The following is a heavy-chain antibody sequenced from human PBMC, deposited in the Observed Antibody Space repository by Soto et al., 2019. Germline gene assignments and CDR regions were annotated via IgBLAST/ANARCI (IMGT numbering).Heavy chain of an antibody. CDR2: IYYSGST. J-gene: IGHJ5*02. CDR3: AREEVAYYGSGSYNWFDP. CDR1: GGSISSGDYY. D-gene: IGHD3-10*01. V-gene: IGHV4-30-4*01. Sequence: SETLSLTCTVSGGSISSGDYYWSWIRQPPGKGLEWIGYIYYSGSTYYNPSLKSRVTISVDTSKNQFSLKLSSVTAADTAVYYCAREEVAYYGSGSYNWFDPWGQGTLVTVSS.